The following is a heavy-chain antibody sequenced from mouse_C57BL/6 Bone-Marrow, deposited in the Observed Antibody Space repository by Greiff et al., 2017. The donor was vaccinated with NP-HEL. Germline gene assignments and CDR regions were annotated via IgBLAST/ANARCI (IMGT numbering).Heavy chain of an antibody. J-gene: IGHJ3*01. Sequence: VQLQQPGAELVRPGSSVKLSCKASGYTFTSYWMHWVKQRPIQGLEWIGNIDPSDSDTHYNQKFQDKATLTADKSSSTAYMQLSSLTSEDSAVYYCARSGRYSSSPFAYWGQGTMVTVSA. CDR3: ARSGRYSSSPFAY. CDR2: IDPSDSDT. V-gene: IGHV1-52*01. CDR1: GYTFTSYW. D-gene: IGHD1-1*01.